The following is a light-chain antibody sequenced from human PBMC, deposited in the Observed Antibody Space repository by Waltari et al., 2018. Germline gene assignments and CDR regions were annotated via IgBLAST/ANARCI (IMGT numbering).Light chain of an antibody. J-gene: IGLJ3*02. CDR1: SSDVGHYNL. CDR2: ETT. Sequence: QSALTQPASVSGSPGQSITISCTGTSSDVGHYNLVSWYQQHPGQAPKLIIYETTKRPSGVSKRFSGSKSGNTASLAVSGLQTEDEAEYYCCSYGGYNTPWVFGGGTKLTVL. V-gene: IGLV2-23*01. CDR3: CSYGGYNTPWV.